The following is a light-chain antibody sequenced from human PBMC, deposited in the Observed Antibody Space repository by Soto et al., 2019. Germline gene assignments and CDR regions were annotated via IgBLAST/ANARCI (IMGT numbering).Light chain of an antibody. Sequence: DIQMTQSPSSLSASVGDRVTITCRASQGIRNALGWYQHKAGQAPKRLSQAASSMQSGVPSRFSGSGSGTEFTLTISSLQPEDFATYYCLQYNSYPYTFGQGTKLEIK. CDR1: QGIRNA. J-gene: IGKJ2*01. CDR2: AAS. V-gene: IGKV1-17*01. CDR3: LQYNSYPYT.